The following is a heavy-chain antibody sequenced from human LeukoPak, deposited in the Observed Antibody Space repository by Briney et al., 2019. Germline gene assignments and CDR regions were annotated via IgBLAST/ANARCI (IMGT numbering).Heavy chain of an antibody. CDR1: GLTFSSYS. CDR2: ISSSSSYI. CDR3: ARDKEITILGPLGS. V-gene: IGHV3-21*01. J-gene: IGHJ5*02. D-gene: IGHD3-3*01. Sequence: PGGSLRLSCAASGLTFSSYSMNWVRQAPGKGLELVSSISSSSSYIYYADSVKGRFTISRDNAKNSLYLQMNSLRAEDTAVYYCARDKEITILGPLGSWGQGTLVTVSS.